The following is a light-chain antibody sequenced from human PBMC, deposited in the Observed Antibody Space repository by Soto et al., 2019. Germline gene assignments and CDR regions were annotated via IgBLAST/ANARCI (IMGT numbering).Light chain of an antibody. Sequence: EIVLTQSPATLSLSPGERATLSCRASQSVNNYLAWYQQKPGQAPRLLIYDVSHRATGIPARFSGSGSGTDFTLTIISLEPEDSAIYFCQQRRNWPWLTFGGGTRVEIK. J-gene: IGKJ4*01. CDR3: QQRRNWPWLT. CDR2: DVS. CDR1: QSVNNY. V-gene: IGKV3-11*01.